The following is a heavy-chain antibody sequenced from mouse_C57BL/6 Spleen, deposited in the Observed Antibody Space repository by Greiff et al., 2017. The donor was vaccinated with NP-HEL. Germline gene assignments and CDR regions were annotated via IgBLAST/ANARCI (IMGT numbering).Heavy chain of an antibody. CDR2: IYPGDGDT. D-gene: IGHD4-1*01. J-gene: IGHJ3*01. Sequence: VMLVESGAELVKPGASVKISCKASGYAFSSYWMNWVKQRPGKGLEWIGQIYPGDGDTNYNGKFKGKATLTADKSSSTAYMQLSSLTSEDSAVYFCARGLGRGFAYWGQGTLVTVSA. CDR1: GYAFSSYW. V-gene: IGHV1-80*01. CDR3: ARGLGRGFAY.